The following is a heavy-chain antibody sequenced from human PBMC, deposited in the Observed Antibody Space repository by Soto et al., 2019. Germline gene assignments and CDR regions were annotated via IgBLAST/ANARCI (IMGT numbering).Heavy chain of an antibody. CDR1: GGTFSRYA. J-gene: IGHJ4*02. D-gene: IGHD3-10*01. CDR3: ARDGLIRGAIIGNFDY. CDR2: TIPGLGTI. V-gene: IGHV1-69*13. Sequence: SVKVSCKASGGTFSRYAVSWVRQAPGQGLEWMGGTIPGLGTINYAQKFQGRVTITADESTSTAYMELSSLRSEDTAVYYCARDGLIRGAIIGNFDYWGQGTLVTVSS.